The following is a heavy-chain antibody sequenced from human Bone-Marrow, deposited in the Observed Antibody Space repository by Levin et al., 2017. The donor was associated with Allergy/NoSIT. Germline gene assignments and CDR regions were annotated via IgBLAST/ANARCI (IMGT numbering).Heavy chain of an antibody. CDR3: ARGFLFGSGNYGVLTYFDP. Sequence: QPGGSLRLSCAASGFTFSDFAMHWVRQAPGKGLEWVAVISYDGSNKYYADSVKGRFTISRDNSNNTLYLQMNSLRVEDTAVFYCARGFLFGSGNYGVLTYFDPWGQGTLVTVSS. V-gene: IGHV3-30-3*01. CDR1: GFTFSDFA. J-gene: IGHJ5*02. CDR2: ISYDGSNK. D-gene: IGHD3-10*01.